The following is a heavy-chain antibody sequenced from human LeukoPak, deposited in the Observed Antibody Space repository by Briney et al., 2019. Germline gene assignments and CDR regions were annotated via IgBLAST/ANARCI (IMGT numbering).Heavy chain of an antibody. CDR3: ARIRYNWFDP. CDR2: ISTSGSTI. D-gene: IGHD3-3*02. J-gene: IGHJ5*02. V-gene: IGHV3-48*03. CDR1: GFTFSNYE. Sequence: GSLRLSCAASGFTFSNYEMNWVRQAPGKGLEWVSYISTSGSTIYYADSVKGRFTISRDNAKNSLYLQMNSLRAEDTAVYYCARIRYNWFDPWGQGTLVTVSS.